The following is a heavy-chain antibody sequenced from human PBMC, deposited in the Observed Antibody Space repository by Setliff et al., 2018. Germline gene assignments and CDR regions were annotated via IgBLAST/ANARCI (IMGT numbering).Heavy chain of an antibody. CDR1: GYTFTDYP. D-gene: IGHD3-10*01. J-gene: IGHJ4*02. V-gene: IGHV7-4-1*02. Sequence: ASVKVSCKASGYTFTDYPITWVRQAPGQGLEWMGWIHTMSGESTFAQGFTGRFVFSLDASVSTAYLEINNLKGEDTAVYYCARGSSATSPFDSWGQGTRVTVSS. CDR3: ARGSSATSPFDS. CDR2: IHTMSGES.